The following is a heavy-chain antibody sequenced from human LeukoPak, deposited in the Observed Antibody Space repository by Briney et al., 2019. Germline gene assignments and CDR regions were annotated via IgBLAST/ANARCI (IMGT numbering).Heavy chain of an antibody. CDR3: AKEAIAAAGRSRLDY. CDR2: ISYDGSNK. D-gene: IGHD6-13*01. CDR1: GFTFSSYA. V-gene: IGHV3-30*04. Sequence: GGSLRLSCAASGFTFSSYAMHWVRQAPGKGLEWVAVISYDGSNKYYADSVKGRFTISRDNSKNTLYLQMNSLRAEDTAVYYCAKEAIAAAGRSRLDYWGQGTLVTVSS. J-gene: IGHJ4*02.